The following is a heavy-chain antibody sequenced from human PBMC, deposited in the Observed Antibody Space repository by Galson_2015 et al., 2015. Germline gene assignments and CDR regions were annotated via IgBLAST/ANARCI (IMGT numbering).Heavy chain of an antibody. J-gene: IGHJ4*02. V-gene: IGHV3-7*01. CDR2: TEQHGSEQ. Sequence: SLRLSCAASGFTFSSSWMSWVRQVPGKGLEWVASTEQHGSEQFYADSVKGRFTVSRDNAKDSLYLQMNSLRVEDTAVYYCAKGVGEGWGQGTLVTVSS. CDR3: AKGVGEG. D-gene: IGHD3-16*01. CDR1: GFTFSSSW.